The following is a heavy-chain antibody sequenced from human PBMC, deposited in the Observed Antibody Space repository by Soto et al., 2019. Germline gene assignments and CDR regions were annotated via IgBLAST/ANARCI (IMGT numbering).Heavy chain of an antibody. D-gene: IGHD3-3*01. CDR2: ISAYNGNT. CDR3: ARVYKLYYDFWSGTNWFDP. CDR1: GYTFTSYG. V-gene: IGHV1-18*01. Sequence: GASVKVSCKASGYTFTSYGISWVRQAPGQGLEWMGWISAYNGNTNYAQKLQGRVTMTTDTSTSTAYMELRSLRSDDTAVYYCARVYKLYYDFWSGTNWFDPWGQGTLVTVSS. J-gene: IGHJ5*02.